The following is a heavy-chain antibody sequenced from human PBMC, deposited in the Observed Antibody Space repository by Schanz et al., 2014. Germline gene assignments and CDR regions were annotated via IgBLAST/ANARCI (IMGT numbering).Heavy chain of an antibody. CDR1: GGSISSSF. CDR3: ARDKSGTYYTGDR. Sequence: QVKLQESGPGLVKPSETLSLTCNVSGGSISSSFWSWIRQPPGKGLEWIGYISYSGSTNYSPSLKSRVTISLDTSNNQISLKLRSVSAADTAVYYCARDKSGTYYTGDRWGPGTQVTVSS. D-gene: IGHD1-26*01. CDR2: ISYSGST. J-gene: IGHJ5*02. V-gene: IGHV4-59*01.